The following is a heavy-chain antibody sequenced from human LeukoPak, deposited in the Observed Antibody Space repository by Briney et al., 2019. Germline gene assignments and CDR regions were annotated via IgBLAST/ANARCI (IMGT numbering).Heavy chain of an antibody. CDR3: ARDSAYYDSSGYHQVLDY. CDR2: IYYSGST. V-gene: IGHV4-59*01. Sequence: PSETLSLTCTVSGGSISSYYWSWIRQPPGKGLEWIGYIYYSGSTNYNPSLKSRVTISVDTSKNQFSLKLSSVTAADTAVYYCARDSAYYDSSGYHQVLDYWGQGTLVTVSS. D-gene: IGHD3-22*01. CDR1: GGSISSYY. J-gene: IGHJ4*02.